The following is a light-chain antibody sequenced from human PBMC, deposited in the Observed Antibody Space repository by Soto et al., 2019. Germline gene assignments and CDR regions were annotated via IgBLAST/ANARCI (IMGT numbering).Light chain of an antibody. CDR1: SSDVGDNNY. CDR2: DVT. CDR3: SSYTSSSTLDV. V-gene: IGLV2-14*01. J-gene: IGLJ1*01. Sequence: QSVLTQPASVSGSPGQSITISCTGTSSDVGDNNYVSWYQQHPGKAPKLMIYDVTHRPSGISNRFSGSKSGNTASLTISGLQAEDAAYYYCSSYTSSSTLDVFGTGTKLTVL.